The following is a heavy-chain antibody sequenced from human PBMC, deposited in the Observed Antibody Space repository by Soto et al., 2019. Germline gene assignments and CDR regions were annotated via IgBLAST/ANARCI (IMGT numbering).Heavy chain of an antibody. CDR1: GYSISGGYY. CDR2: IYHGGST. CDR3: ATFASLYDSSGYSPDAFDI. D-gene: IGHD3-22*01. J-gene: IGHJ3*02. Sequence: SETLSLTCAVSGYSISGGYYWGWLRQPPGKGLEWIGSIYHGGSTYYNPSLNSRVTLSIDMTNNHVSLKLSSVTAADTAVYYCATFASLYDSSGYSPDAFDIWGQGTMVTVSS. V-gene: IGHV4-38-2*01.